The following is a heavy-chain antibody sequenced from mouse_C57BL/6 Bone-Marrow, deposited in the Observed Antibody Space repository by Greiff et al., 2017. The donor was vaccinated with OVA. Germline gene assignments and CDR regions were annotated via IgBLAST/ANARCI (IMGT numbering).Heavy chain of an antibody. D-gene: IGHD2-5*01. CDR2: ISNGGGST. CDR1: GFTFSDYY. CDR3: AREAYSNYAMDY. J-gene: IGHJ4*01. Sequence: EVQLVESGGGLVQPGGSLTLSCAASGFTFSDYYMYWVRQTPEKRLEWVAYISNGGGSTYYPDTVKGRFTITRDNAKNTLDLQMIRLKSEDAAMYYCAREAYSNYAMDYWGQGTSVTVSS. V-gene: IGHV5-12*01.